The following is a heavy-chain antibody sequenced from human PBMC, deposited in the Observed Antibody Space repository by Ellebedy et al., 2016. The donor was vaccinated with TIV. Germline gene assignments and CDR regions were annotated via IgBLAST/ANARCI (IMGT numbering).Heavy chain of an antibody. CDR1: GYTFTGYY. CDR3: ARPAEVLLWFGGDYYFDY. D-gene: IGHD3-10*01. V-gene: IGHV1-2*02. Sequence: AASVKVSCKASGYTFTGYYMHWVRQAPGQGLEWMGWINPNSGGTNYAQKFQGRVTMTRDTSISTAYMELSRLRSDDTAMYYCARPAEVLLWFGGDYYFDYWGQGTLVTVSS. J-gene: IGHJ4*02. CDR2: INPNSGGT.